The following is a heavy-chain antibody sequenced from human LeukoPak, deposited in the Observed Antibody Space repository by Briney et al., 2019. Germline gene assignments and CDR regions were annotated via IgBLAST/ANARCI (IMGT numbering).Heavy chain of an antibody. CDR3: ARGQQWLVRWFDP. CDR1: GGSISSGSYY. Sequence: PSETLSLTCTVSGGSISSGSYYWRWIRQPAGKGLEWIGHIDISGSSNYNPSLKSRVTISVDTSKNQFSLKLSSVTAADTAVYYCARGQQWLVRWFDPWGQGTLVTVSS. D-gene: IGHD6-19*01. CDR2: IDISGSS. J-gene: IGHJ5*02. V-gene: IGHV4-61*09.